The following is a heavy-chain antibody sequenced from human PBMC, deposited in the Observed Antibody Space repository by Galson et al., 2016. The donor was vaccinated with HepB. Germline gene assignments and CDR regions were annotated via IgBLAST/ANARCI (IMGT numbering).Heavy chain of an antibody. J-gene: IGHJ5*02. CDR2: SDGGSGHI. CDR3: ARAAIIPGARMVFDP. D-gene: IGHD2-2*01. CDR1: GYIFATYT. V-gene: IGHV1-3*01. Sequence: SVKVSCKASGYIFATYTLHWVRQAPGQSLEWMGWSDGGSGHIEHSQMFQGRVTITRDTSASTVYMELSSLTSEDTAVYYCARAAIIPGARMVFDPWGQGILVTVSS.